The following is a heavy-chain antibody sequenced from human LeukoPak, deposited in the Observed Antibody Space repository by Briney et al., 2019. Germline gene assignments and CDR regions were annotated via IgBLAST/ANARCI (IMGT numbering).Heavy chain of an antibody. J-gene: IGHJ3*02. D-gene: IGHD2-15*01. Sequence: GGSLRLSCAASGFTFSSYTMTWVRQAPGKGLEWVSSISGGGDPTYYADSVKGRFTISRDNDKNSLYLLMNRLTAAATAVYYCARELGSSRAFDIWGQGTKVTVSS. CDR2: ISGGGDPT. CDR3: ARELGSSRAFDI. CDR1: GFTFSSYT. V-gene: IGHV3-23*01.